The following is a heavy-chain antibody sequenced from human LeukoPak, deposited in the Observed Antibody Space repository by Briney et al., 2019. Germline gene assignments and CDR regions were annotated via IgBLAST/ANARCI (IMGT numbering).Heavy chain of an antibody. CDR3: ATRLPRRRVGWELPFDY. D-gene: IGHD1-26*01. Sequence: GASVNVSCKVSGYTLTELSMHWVRQAPGKGLEWMGGFDPEDGETIYAQKFQGRVTMTEDTSTDTAYMELSSLRSEDTAVYYYATRLPRRRVGWELPFDYWGQGTLVTVSS. CDR2: FDPEDGET. J-gene: IGHJ4*02. V-gene: IGHV1-24*01. CDR1: GYTLTELS.